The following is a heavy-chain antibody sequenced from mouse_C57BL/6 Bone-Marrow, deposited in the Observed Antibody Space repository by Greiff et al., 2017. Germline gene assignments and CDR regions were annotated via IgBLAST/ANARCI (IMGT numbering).Heavy chain of an antibody. V-gene: IGHV14-4*01. CDR2: IDPENGDT. D-gene: IGHD1-1*01. Sequence: EVHLVESGAELVRPGASVKLSCTASGFNIKDDYMHWVKQRPEQGLEWIGWIDPENGDTEYASKFQGKATITADTSSNAAYLQLSSLTSEDTAVYYCTTAITTVSRGYAMDYWGQGTSVTVSS. J-gene: IGHJ4*01. CDR3: TTAITTVSRGYAMDY. CDR1: GFNIKDDY.